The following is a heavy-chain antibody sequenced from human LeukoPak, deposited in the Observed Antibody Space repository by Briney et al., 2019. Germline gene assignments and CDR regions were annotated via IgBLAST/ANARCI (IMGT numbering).Heavy chain of an antibody. V-gene: IGHV3-21*01. Sequence: AGGSLRLSCAASGFTFSSYSMTWVRQAPGKGLEWVSSISSSSSYIYYADSVKGRFTISRDNAKNSLYLQMNSLRAEDTAVYYCARESLGTGYDAFDIWGQGTMVTVSS. D-gene: IGHD7-27*01. J-gene: IGHJ3*02. CDR3: ARESLGTGYDAFDI. CDR2: ISSSSSYI. CDR1: GFTFSSYS.